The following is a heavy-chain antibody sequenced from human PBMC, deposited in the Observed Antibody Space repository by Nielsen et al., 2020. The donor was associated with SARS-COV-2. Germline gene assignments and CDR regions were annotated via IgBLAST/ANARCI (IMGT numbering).Heavy chain of an antibody. V-gene: IGHV1-2*06. D-gene: IGHD3/OR15-3a*01. Sequence: ASVKVSCKASGYTFTYYFIHWVRQAPGQGLEWMGRINPNSGGTNYAQKFQGRVTMTRDTSISTAYMELTSDDTAVYYCPRARATIFGLVMSYGMDVWGQGTTVAVSS. CDR1: GYTFTYYF. CDR2: INPNSGGT. CDR3: PRARATIFGLVMSYGMDV. J-gene: IGHJ6*02.